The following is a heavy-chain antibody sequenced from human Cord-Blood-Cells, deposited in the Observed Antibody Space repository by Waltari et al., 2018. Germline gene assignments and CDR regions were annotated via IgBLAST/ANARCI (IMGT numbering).Heavy chain of an antibody. V-gene: IGHV1-2*06. D-gene: IGHD2-2*01. Sequence: QVQLVQSGAEVKKPGASVKVSCKASGYTFTGYYMHWVRQAPGQGLEWLGRINPSNGGTNYAQKFQGRVTMTRDTSISTAYMELSRLRSDDTAVYYCARVSGYCSSTSCYAFDIWGQGTMVTVSS. CDR3: ARVSGYCSSTSCYAFDI. CDR2: INPSNGGT. J-gene: IGHJ3*02. CDR1: GYTFTGYY.